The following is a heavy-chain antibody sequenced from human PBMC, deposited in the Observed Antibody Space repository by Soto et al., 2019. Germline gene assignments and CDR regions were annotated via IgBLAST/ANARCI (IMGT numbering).Heavy chain of an antibody. CDR1: GLTISTYS. CDR2: ISSGNPSV. Sequence: EVQLVDSGGGLVQTGGSLRLSCAASGLTISTYSMNWVRQAPGKGLEWIAYISSGNPSVHYADSVRGRFTISRDTAKNSRHLQMNSLRDDDTAGYFCARVGWEHDYWGQGTLVTVSS. D-gene: IGHD1-26*01. J-gene: IGHJ4*02. V-gene: IGHV3-48*02. CDR3: ARVGWEHDY.